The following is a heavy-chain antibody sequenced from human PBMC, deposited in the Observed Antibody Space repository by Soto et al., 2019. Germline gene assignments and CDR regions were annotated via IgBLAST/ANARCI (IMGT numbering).Heavy chain of an antibody. D-gene: IGHD1-26*01. CDR2: LSFDGITK. CDR1: GFSFSSFG. V-gene: IGHV3-30*18. J-gene: IGHJ6*01. CDR3: AKDGAWESLPASGMDV. Sequence: SGGSLRLSCAASGFSFSSFGMHWVRQAPGKGLEWVAGLSFDGITKHYADSVKGRFTISRDNSKNTMYLQMNSLRPEDTSIYYCAKDGAWESLPASGMDVWGPGTTVTVSS.